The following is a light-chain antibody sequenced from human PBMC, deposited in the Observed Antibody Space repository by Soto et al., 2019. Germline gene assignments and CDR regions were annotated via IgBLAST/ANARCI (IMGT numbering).Light chain of an antibody. CDR1: QSVSGY. V-gene: IGKV3-11*01. CDR2: DAS. J-gene: IGKJ4*01. CDR3: QQRINRHYLT. Sequence: EIVLTQSPDTLSLSPGERATISCRASQSVSGYLGWYQQKPGQAPRLLIYDASNRAYGVPARFRGSGSGTNFILIIVSLVPAEFAVYYCQQRINRHYLTFGGGTRVELK.